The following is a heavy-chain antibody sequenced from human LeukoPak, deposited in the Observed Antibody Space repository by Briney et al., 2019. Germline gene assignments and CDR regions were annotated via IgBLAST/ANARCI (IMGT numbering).Heavy chain of an antibody. CDR2: MNPNSGNT. CDR1: GYTFTSYD. Sequence: GASVKVSCKASGYTFTSYDINWVRRATGQGLEWMGWMNPNSGNTGYAQKFQGRVTITRNTSISTAYMELSSLRSEDTAVYYCARGMTFWSGSSYGGYYYYMDVWGKGTTVTVSS. V-gene: IGHV1-8*03. CDR3: ARGMTFWSGSSYGGYYYYMDV. D-gene: IGHD3-3*01. J-gene: IGHJ6*03.